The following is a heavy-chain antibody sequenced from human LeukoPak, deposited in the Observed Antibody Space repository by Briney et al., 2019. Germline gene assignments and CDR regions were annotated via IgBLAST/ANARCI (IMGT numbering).Heavy chain of an antibody. CDR2: ISYDGSNK. V-gene: IGHV3-30-3*01. J-gene: IGHJ4*02. CDR3: ARVVVSSSSDYFDY. CDR1: GFTFSSYA. Sequence: PGGSLRLSCAASGFTFSSYAMHWVRQAPGKGLEWVAVISYDGSNKYYADSVKGRFTISRDNSKNTLYLQMNSLRAEDTAEYYCARVVVSSSSDYFDYWGQGTLVTVSS. D-gene: IGHD6-6*01.